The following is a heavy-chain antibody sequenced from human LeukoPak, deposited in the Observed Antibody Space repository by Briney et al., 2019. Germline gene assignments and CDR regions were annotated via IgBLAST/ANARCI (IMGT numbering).Heavy chain of an antibody. Sequence: GASVKVSCHASGYTFTSYGISWVRQAPGQGLEWMGWISAYNGNTNYAQKLQGRVTMTTDTSTSTAYMELRSLRSDDTAVYYCARDYKSYYYDSSGYYYHLVDCGYWGQGTLVTVSS. D-gene: IGHD3-22*01. CDR3: ARDYKSYYYDSSGYYYHLVDCGY. J-gene: IGHJ4*02. CDR2: ISAYNGNT. CDR1: GYTFTSYG. V-gene: IGHV1-18*01.